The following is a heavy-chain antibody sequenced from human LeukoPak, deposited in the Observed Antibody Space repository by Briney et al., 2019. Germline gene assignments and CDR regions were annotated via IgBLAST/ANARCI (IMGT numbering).Heavy chain of an antibody. CDR2: ISYDGSNK. V-gene: IGHV3-30*04. CDR1: GFTFSSYA. Sequence: GGSLRLSCAASGFTFSSYAMHWVRQAPGKGLEWVAVISYDGSNKYYADSVKGRFTISRDNSKNTLYLQMNSLRAEDTAVYYCAKDQVQNYYDSSGYYSHFDYWGQGTLVTVSS. J-gene: IGHJ4*02. CDR3: AKDQVQNYYDSSGYYSHFDY. D-gene: IGHD3-22*01.